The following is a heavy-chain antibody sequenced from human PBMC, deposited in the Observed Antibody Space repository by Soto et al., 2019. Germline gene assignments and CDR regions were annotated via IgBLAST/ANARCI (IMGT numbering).Heavy chain of an antibody. D-gene: IGHD3-22*01. CDR1: GYTFTSYY. V-gene: IGHV1-46*01. J-gene: IGHJ5*02. CDR3: AREYDSSGYYVQVWFDP. CDR2: INPSGGST. Sequence: QVQLVQSGAEVKKPGASVKVSCKASGYTFTSYYMHWVRQAPGQGLEWMGIINPSGGSTSYAQKFQGRVTMTRDTSTSTGYMELSSLRSEDTAVYYCAREYDSSGYYVQVWFDPWGQGTLVTVSS.